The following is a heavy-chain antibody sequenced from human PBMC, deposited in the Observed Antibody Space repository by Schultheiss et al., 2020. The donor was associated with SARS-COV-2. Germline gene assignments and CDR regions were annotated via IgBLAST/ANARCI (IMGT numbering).Heavy chain of an antibody. V-gene: IGHV2-5*01. CDR3: AHRQNWNFDY. J-gene: IGHJ4*02. Sequence: SGPTLVKPTQTLTLTCTFSGFSLSTSGVGVGWIRQPPGKALEWLAHIFSNDEKSYSTSLKSRLTITKDTSKNQVVFTMTNMDPVDTATYYCAHRQNWNFDYWGQGTLVTVSS. CDR1: GFSLSTSGVG. CDR2: IFSNDEK. D-gene: IGHD1-1*01.